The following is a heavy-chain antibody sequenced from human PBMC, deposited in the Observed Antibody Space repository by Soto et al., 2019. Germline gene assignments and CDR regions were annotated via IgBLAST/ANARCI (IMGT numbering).Heavy chain of an antibody. CDR2: ISAYNGNT. V-gene: IGHV1-18*01. J-gene: IGHJ6*02. Sequence: ASVKVSCKASGYTFTSYGISWVRQAPGQGLEWMGWISAYNGNTNYAQKLQGRVTMTTDTSTSTAYMELRSLRSDDTAVYYCARASHVLLWLGETKYGMDVWGQGTTVTVSS. CDR1: GYTFTSYG. CDR3: ARASHVLLWLGETKYGMDV. D-gene: IGHD3-10*01.